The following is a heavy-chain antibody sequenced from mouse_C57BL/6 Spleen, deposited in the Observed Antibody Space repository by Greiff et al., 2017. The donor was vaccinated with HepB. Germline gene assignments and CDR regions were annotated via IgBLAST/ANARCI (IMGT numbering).Heavy chain of an antibody. CDR2: ISSGSSTI. D-gene: IGHD1-1*01. J-gene: IGHJ1*03. Sequence: DVKLQESGGGLVKPGGSLKLSCAASGFTFSDYGMHWVRQAPEKGLEWVAYISSGSSTIYYADTVKGRFTISRDNAKNTLFLQMTSLRSEDTAMYYCARRNYGSSSYWYFDVWGTGTTVTVSS. V-gene: IGHV5-17*01. CDR3: ARRNYGSSSYWYFDV. CDR1: GFTFSDYG.